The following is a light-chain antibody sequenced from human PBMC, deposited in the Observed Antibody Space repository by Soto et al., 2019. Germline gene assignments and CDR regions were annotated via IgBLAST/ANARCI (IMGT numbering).Light chain of an antibody. CDR3: HQYGASPWT. J-gene: IGKJ1*01. CDR2: GVS. CDR1: QRISSNY. Sequence: TQSPSSLSASVGDRVTITCRASQRISSNYFAWFQQRPGQAPRLLIYGVSTRATGTPDRFSASGSATEFTLNINRLEPEDFAVYYCHQYGASPWTFGQGTKVDIK. V-gene: IGKV3-20*01.